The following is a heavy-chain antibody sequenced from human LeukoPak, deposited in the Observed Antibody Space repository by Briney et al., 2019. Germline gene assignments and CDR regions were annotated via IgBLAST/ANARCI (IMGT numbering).Heavy chain of an antibody. Sequence: GASVEVSCKVSGYTLTELSMHWVRQAPGKGLEWMGGFDPEDGETIYAQKFQGRVTMTEDTSTDTAYMELSSLRSEDTAVYYCATTRPLLYCSGGSCYSYWFDPWGQGTLVTVSS. D-gene: IGHD2-15*01. V-gene: IGHV1-24*01. CDR3: ATTRPLLYCSGGSCYSYWFDP. J-gene: IGHJ5*02. CDR1: GYTLTELS. CDR2: FDPEDGET.